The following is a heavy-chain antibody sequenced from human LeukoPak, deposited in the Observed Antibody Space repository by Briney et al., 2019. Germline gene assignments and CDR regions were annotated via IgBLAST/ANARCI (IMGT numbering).Heavy chain of an antibody. V-gene: IGHV4-34*01. J-gene: IGHJ4*02. CDR1: GGSFSGYY. CDR3: GRGGYYDSSGRYYFDY. CDR2: INHSGST. Sequence: SETLSLTCAVYGGSFSGYYWSWIRQPPGKGLEWIGEINHSGSTNYNPSLKSRVTISVDTSKNQFSLKLSSVTAADTAVDYCGRGGYYDSSGRYYFDYWGQGTLVTGSS. D-gene: IGHD3-22*01.